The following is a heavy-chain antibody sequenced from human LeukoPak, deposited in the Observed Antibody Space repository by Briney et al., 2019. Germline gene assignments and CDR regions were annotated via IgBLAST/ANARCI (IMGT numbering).Heavy chain of an antibody. D-gene: IGHD4-17*01. J-gene: IGHJ4*02. CDR1: GYTLTELS. CDR3: ATDLGRLRPFDY. CDR2: FDPEDGET. V-gene: IGHV1-24*01. Sequence: GASVKVSCKVSGYTLTELSMHWVRQAPGKGLEWMGGFDPEDGETIYAQKFQGRVTMTEDTSTDTAYMELSSLRSEDTAVYYCATDLGRLRPFDYWGQGTLVTVSS.